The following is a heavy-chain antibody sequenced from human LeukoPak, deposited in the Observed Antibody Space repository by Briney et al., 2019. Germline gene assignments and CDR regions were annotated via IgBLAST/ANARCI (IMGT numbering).Heavy chain of an antibody. CDR1: GGSISSSSYY. CDR2: IYYSGST. Sequence: SETLSLTCTVSGGSISSSSYYWGWIRQPPGKGLEWIGSIYYSGSTFYNPSLKSRVTISVDTSKNQFSLKLSSVTAADTAVYYCARHEIYDFWSGYPSPTRFDYWGQGTLVTVSS. J-gene: IGHJ4*02. D-gene: IGHD3-3*01. V-gene: IGHV4-39*01. CDR3: ARHEIYDFWSGYPSPTRFDY.